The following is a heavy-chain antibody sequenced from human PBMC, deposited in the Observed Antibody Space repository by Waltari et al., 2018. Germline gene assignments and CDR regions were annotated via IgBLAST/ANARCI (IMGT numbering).Heavy chain of an antibody. CDR3: AREPPRGEMATTGGGY. V-gene: IGHV1-18*01. CDR2: ISAYNGNT. CDR1: GYTFTSYG. D-gene: IGHD1-1*01. J-gene: IGHJ4*02. Sequence: QVQLVQSGAEVKKPGASVKVSCKASGYTFTSYGISWVRQAPGQGLEWMGWISAYNGNTNNAQKLQGRVTMTTDTPTSTAYMELRSLRSDDTAVYYCAREPPRGEMATTGGGYWGQGTLVTVSS.